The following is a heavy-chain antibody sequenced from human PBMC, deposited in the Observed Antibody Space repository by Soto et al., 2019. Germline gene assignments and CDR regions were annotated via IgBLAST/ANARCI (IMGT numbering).Heavy chain of an antibody. V-gene: IGHV4-59*01. J-gene: IGHJ4*02. Sequence: SETLSLTCTVCGGSISSYYWSWIRQPPGKGMEWIGYIYYSGSTNYNPSLKSRVTISVDTSKNQFSLKLSSVTAADTAVYYCARPYGSGSRTHYWAQGTLVTVSS. CDR3: ARPYGSGSRTHY. D-gene: IGHD3-10*01. CDR2: IYYSGST. CDR1: GGSISSYY.